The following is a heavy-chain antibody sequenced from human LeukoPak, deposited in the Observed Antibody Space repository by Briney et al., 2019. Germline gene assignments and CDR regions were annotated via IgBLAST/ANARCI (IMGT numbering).Heavy chain of an antibody. Sequence: ASVTVSCTASGYTFTSYYMHWVRQAPGQGLEWMGIINPSGGSTSYAQKFQGRVTMTRDTSTSTVYMELSSLRSEDTAVYYCARDVVPLGDAFDIWGQGTMVTVSS. CDR3: ARDVVPLGDAFDI. CDR1: GYTFTSYY. CDR2: INPSGGST. V-gene: IGHV1-46*01. J-gene: IGHJ3*02. D-gene: IGHD2-21*01.